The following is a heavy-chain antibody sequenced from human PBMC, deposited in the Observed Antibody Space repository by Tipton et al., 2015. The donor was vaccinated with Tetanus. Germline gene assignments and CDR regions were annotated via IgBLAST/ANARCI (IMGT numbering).Heavy chain of an antibody. CDR3: ARGDPTNEPLNY. CDR1: GDSISSGNYR. Sequence: TLSLTCTVSGDSISSGNYRYNWIRQHPGKGLEWIGYIYYSGSTYYNPSLKSRVTISVDTSKNQFSLKLYSVTAADTAVYYCARGDPTNEPLNYWGQGTLVTVSS. V-gene: IGHV4-31*03. D-gene: IGHD1-1*01. J-gene: IGHJ4*02. CDR2: IYYSGST.